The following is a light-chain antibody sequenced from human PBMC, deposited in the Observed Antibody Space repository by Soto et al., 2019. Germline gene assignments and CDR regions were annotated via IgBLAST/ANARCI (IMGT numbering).Light chain of an antibody. CDR3: QHYNSYSEA. J-gene: IGKJ1*01. Sequence: DIQMTQSPSTLSGSVGDRVTITCRASQTISSRLAWYQQKPGKAPKLLIYKASTLRSGVPSGFSGSGSGTEFALTISSLQPDDFATYYCQHYNSYSEAFGQGTKVEIK. V-gene: IGKV1-5*03. CDR2: KAS. CDR1: QTISSR.